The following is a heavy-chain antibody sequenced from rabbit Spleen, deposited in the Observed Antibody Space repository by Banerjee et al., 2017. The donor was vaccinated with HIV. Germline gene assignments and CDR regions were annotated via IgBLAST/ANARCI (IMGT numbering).Heavy chain of an antibody. D-gene: IGHD8-1*01. CDR1: GVSFSGDSY. J-gene: IGHJ6*01. CDR2: IYTGSGRT. V-gene: IGHV1S43*01. CDR3: ARDTGSSFSSYGMDL. Sequence: QEQLKESGGGLVQPEGSLTLTCIASGVSFSGDSYMCWVRQAPGKGLEWIGCIYTGSGRTWYASWVNGRFTISRSTSLNTVDLKMTSLTAADTATYFCARDTGSSFSSYGMDLWGQGTLVTVS.